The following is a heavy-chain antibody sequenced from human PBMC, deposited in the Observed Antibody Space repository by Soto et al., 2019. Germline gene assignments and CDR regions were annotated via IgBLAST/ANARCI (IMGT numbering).Heavy chain of an antibody. Sequence: ASVKVSCKASGYTFTSYAMHWVRQAPGQRLEWMGRINAGNGNTKYSKKYQSRVTITRDTSASTDYMELSSLRSKDTAFYYCGRDQSGTGYYVDWFDHWGQGTLVTVSS. D-gene: IGHD3-10*02. J-gene: IGHJ5*02. CDR1: GYTFTSYA. V-gene: IGHV1-3*01. CDR3: GRDQSGTGYYVDWFDH. CDR2: INAGNGNT.